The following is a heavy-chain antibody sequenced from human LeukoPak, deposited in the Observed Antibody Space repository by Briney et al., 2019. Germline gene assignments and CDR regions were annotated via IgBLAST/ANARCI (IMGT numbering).Heavy chain of an antibody. CDR1: GFTFSSHW. CDR3: ARAASHYDILTGSRYYYYMDV. J-gene: IGHJ6*03. Sequence: GGSLRLSCSASGFTFSSHWMHWVRQAPGKGLVWVARINGDGSETNYAGSVKGRFTISRENAKNSLYLQMNSLRAGDTAVYYCARAASHYDILTGSRYYYYMDVWGKGTTVTVSS. D-gene: IGHD3-9*01. V-gene: IGHV3-74*01. CDR2: INGDGSET.